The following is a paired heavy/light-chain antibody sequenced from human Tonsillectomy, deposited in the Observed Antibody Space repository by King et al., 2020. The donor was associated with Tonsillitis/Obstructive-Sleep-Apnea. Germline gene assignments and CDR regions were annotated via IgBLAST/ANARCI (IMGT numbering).Light chain of an antibody. V-gene: IGLV1-44*01. J-gene: IGLJ2*01. CDR1: SSNIGSNT. CDR2: SNN. CDR3: AAWDDSLNGVL. Sequence: QSVLTQPPSASGTPGQRVTISCSGSSSNIGSNTVNWYQQLPGTAPKLLIYSNNQRPSGVPDRFSGSKSGTSASLAISGLQSEDEADYYCAAWDDSLNGVLFGGGTKLTVL.
Heavy chain of an antibody. CDR2: ISTYNGNT. J-gene: IGHJ5*02. Sequence: QVQLVQSGAEVKKPGASVKVSCKASGYTFISYGISWVRQAPGQGLEWMGWISTYNGNTNYAQKFQGRVTMTTDTSTNTAYMDLRSLRSDDTAVYYCARDVGRRLEGWFDPWGQGTLVTVSS. CDR1: GYTFISYG. D-gene: IGHD1-1*01. CDR3: ARDVGRRLEGWFDP. V-gene: IGHV1-18*01.